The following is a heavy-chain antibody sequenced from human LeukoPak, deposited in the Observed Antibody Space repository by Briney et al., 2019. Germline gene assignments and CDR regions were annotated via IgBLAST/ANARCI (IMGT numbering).Heavy chain of an antibody. V-gene: IGHV1-8*01. CDR1: GYTFTSYD. J-gene: IGHJ5*02. CDR3: ARGSTNYYGSGSYYPPSNWFDP. D-gene: IGHD3-10*01. Sequence: ASVKVSCKASGYTFTSYDINWVRQATGQGLEWKGWMNPNSGNTGYAQKFQGRVTMTRNTSISTAYMELSSLRSEDTAMYYCARGSTNYYGSGSYYPPSNWFDPWGQGTLVTVSS. CDR2: MNPNSGNT.